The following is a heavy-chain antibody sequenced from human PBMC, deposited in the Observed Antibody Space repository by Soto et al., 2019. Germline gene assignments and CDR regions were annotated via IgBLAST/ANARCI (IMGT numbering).Heavy chain of an antibody. CDR3: GALYGPNNYYYYTDV. CDR2: IYYSGST. J-gene: IGHJ6*03. CDR1: GGSISSSSYY. Sequence: PSETLSLTCTVSGGSISSSSYYWGWIRQPPGKGLEWIGSIYYSGSTYYNPSLKSRVTISVDTSKNQFPLKLSSVTAADTAVYYCGALYGPNNYYYYTDVWGKGTTVTVSS. D-gene: IGHD4-17*01. V-gene: IGHV4-39*01.